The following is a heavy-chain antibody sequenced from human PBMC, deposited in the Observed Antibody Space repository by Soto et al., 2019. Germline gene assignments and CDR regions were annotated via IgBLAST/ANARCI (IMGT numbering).Heavy chain of an antibody. D-gene: IGHD3-22*01. CDR1: GFTFSSYG. V-gene: IGHV3-33*01. Sequence: QVQLVESGGGVVQPGRSLRLSCAASGFTFSSYGMHWVRQAPGKGLEWVAVIWYDGSNKYYADSVKGRFTISRDNSKNTLYLQMNSLRAEDTAVYYCAREPGSFHYYDSSGYLDYWGQGTLVTVSS. J-gene: IGHJ4*02. CDR3: AREPGSFHYYDSSGYLDY. CDR2: IWYDGSNK.